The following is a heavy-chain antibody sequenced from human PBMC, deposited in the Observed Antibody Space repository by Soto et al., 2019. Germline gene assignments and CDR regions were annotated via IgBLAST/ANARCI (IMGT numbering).Heavy chain of an antibody. V-gene: IGHV5-51*01. CDR2: IYPADSDT. J-gene: IGHJ5*01. D-gene: IGHD5-18*01. CDR3: ARPDSNGWYDS. Sequence: GESLKISCKGSGYTFTSYLISWVRQMPVKGLEWMAIIYPADSDTRYSPSFQGHVTISADKSISTAYLQWRSLRASDTAIYYCARPDSNGWYDSCGQGTLVTLSS. CDR1: GYTFTSYL.